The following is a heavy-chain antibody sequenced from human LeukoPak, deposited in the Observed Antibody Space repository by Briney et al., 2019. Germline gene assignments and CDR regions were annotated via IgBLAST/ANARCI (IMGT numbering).Heavy chain of an antibody. Sequence: SETLSLTCTVSGGSISGYFWTWIRQPAGKGLEWIGRMYSTGSNNYYPSLKSRVTMSLDTSKNHFSLNLTSVTAADTAVYYCAREPTSGREPTSGRPLDYWGQGTLVTVSS. CDR2: MYSTGSN. V-gene: IGHV4-4*07. CDR1: GGSISGYF. CDR3: AREPTSGREPTSGRPLDY. D-gene: IGHD5-12*01. J-gene: IGHJ4*02.